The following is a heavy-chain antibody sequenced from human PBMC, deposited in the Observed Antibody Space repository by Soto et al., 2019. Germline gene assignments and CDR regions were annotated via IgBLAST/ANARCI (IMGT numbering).Heavy chain of an antibody. CDR3: AREYTETVDGPTPFYFDY. V-gene: IGHV4-4*07. CDR2: TYITGDT. J-gene: IGHJ4*02. D-gene: IGHD6-19*01. Sequence: LSLTCRVSGDSISSYYWSWIRQSAGKGLEWIGRTYITGDTNYNPSLKSRVTMSVDTSRHQLSLHLSSVTAADTAVYYCAREYTETVDGPTPFYFDYWGQGTPVTVSS. CDR1: GDSISSYY.